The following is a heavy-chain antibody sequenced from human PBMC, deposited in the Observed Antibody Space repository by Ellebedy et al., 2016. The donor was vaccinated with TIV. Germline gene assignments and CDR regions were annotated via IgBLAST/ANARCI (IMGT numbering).Heavy chain of an antibody. CDR3: ARGRYSSGWYPDYFDY. CDR2: INQDGSDT. D-gene: IGHD6-19*01. J-gene: IGHJ4*02. V-gene: IGHV3-7*03. Sequence: GESLKISCAASGFTFSSNWMTWVRQAPGKGLEWVANINQDGSDTYYVDSVKGRFTISRDNAKNSLYLQMNSLRAEDTAVFYCARGRYSSGWYPDYFDYWGQGNLVTVSS. CDR1: GFTFSSNW.